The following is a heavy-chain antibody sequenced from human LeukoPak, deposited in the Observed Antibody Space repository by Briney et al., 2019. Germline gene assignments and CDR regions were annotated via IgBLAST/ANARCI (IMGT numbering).Heavy chain of an antibody. J-gene: IGHJ2*01. D-gene: IGHD1-26*01. CDR1: GGSISSSSYY. V-gene: IGHV4-39*01. CDR2: IYYSGST. CDR3: ARGKSGSYATDL. Sequence: SETLSLTWTVSGGSISSSSYYWGWIRQPPGKGLEWIGSIYYSGSTYYNPSVKSRVTISVDTSKNQFSLKLSSVTAADTAVYYCARGKSGSYATDLWGRGTLVTVSS.